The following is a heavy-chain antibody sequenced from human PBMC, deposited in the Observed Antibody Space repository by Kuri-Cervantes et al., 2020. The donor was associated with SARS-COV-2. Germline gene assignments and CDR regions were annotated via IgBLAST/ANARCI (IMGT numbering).Heavy chain of an antibody. V-gene: IGHV3-21*01. CDR1: GFTFSSYS. CDR3: ARQGGRAIYFDY. J-gene: IGHJ4*02. CDR2: ISSSSYI. Sequence: GGSLRLSCAASGFTFSSYSMNWVRQAPGKGLEWVSSISSSSYIYYADSVKGRFTISRDNSKNTLYLQMNSLRAEDTAVYYCARQGGRAIYFDYWGQGTLVTVSS. D-gene: IGHD6-25*01.